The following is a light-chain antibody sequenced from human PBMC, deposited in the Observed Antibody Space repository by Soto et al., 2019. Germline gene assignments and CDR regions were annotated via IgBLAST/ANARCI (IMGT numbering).Light chain of an antibody. Sequence: TVFTQSPATLSFAPGESATLSLRASQSVSSSYLAWYQQKPGQAPRLLIYGASSRATGIPDRFSGSGSGTDFTLTISRLEPEDFAVYYCQQYGSSITFGQGTRLEIK. CDR1: QSVSSSY. V-gene: IGKV3-20*01. CDR2: GAS. J-gene: IGKJ5*01. CDR3: QQYGSSIT.